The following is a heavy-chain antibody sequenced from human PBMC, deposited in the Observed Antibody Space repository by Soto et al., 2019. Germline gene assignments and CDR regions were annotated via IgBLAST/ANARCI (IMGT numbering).Heavy chain of an antibody. CDR1: GFTFRNHG. CDR2: VGDDGSAK. J-gene: IGHJ2*01. V-gene: IGHV3-33*08. D-gene: IGHD2-2*01. CDR3: AREAAHANWYYDL. Sequence: QVHLVESGGGVVQPGGSLRVTCEASGFTFRNHGMHWVRQAPGKGLEWVAVVGDDGSAKVYADSVKGRFSISRDNSRNTVFVQMDGLRVEDTAVYYCAREAAHANWYYDLWGRGTSVTVSS.